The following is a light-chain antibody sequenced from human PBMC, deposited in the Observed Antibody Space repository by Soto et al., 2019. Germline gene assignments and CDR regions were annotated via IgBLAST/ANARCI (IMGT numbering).Light chain of an antibody. CDR2: DAY. CDR3: SSYPDDRSYV. V-gene: IGLV2-14*03. J-gene: IGLJ1*01. CDR1: RSDIGGYNY. Sequence: QSVLTQPASVSGSPGQSITISCIGTRSDIGGYNYVSWHQQHPGKAPKLMIYDAYERPLGVSNRFSGSKSGNTASLTISGLQNEDEADYHCSSYPDDRSYVFGRGTKV.